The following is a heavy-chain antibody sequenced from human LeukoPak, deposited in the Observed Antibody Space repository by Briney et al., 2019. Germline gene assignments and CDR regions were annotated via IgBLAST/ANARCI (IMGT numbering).Heavy chain of an antibody. CDR1: GFTFSRYS. V-gene: IGHV3-48*02. CDR3: ARDRVPVYGDYGIFDY. D-gene: IGHD4-17*01. J-gene: IGHJ4*02. Sequence: GGSLRLSCAASGFTFSRYSMNWVRQAPGKGLEWVSYISSSGSTIYYADSVKGRFTISRDNAKNSLYLQMNSLRDEDTAVYYSARDRVPVYGDYGIFDYWGQGTLVTVSS. CDR2: ISSSGSTI.